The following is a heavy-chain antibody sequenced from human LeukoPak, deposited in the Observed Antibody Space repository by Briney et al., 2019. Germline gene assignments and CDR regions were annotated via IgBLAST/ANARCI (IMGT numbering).Heavy chain of an antibody. V-gene: IGHV3-7*01. CDR2: IKPDGGEK. CDR3: ASGSLWSGIHEY. Sequence: GGSLRLSCAASGFTFSSYMMTWVRQAPGKGLVWVANIKPDGGEKFYVDSVRGRFTISRDNAKNSLYLQMNSLRAEDTAVYYCASGSLWSGIHEYWGQGTLVIVSS. CDR1: GFTFSSYM. J-gene: IGHJ4*02. D-gene: IGHD3-3*01.